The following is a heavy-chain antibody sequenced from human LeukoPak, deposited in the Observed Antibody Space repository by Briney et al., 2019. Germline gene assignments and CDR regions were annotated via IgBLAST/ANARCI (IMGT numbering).Heavy chain of an antibody. V-gene: IGHV3-48*03. Sequence: PGGSLRLSCAASGFTFSSYEMNWVRQAPGKGLEWVSYISSSGSTIYYADSVKGRLTISRDNAKNSLYLQMNSLRAEDTAVYYCARDGDIVATICYFDYWGQGTLVTVSS. CDR2: ISSSGSTI. D-gene: IGHD5-12*01. J-gene: IGHJ4*02. CDR1: GFTFSSYE. CDR3: ARDGDIVATICYFDY.